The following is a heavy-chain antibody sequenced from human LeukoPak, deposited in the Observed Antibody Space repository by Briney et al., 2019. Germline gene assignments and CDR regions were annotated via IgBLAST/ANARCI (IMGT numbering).Heavy chain of an antibody. V-gene: IGHV1-2*02. D-gene: IGHD6-13*01. J-gene: IGHJ6*02. Sequence: GASVKVSCKASGYTFIDYYMHWVRQAPGQGLEWMGWINPNSGGTNFAQKFQGRVTMTTDTSISTAYMEVSRLRSDDTAVYYCARVRIGQQLDKYYYYAMGVWGQGTTVTVSS. CDR3: ARVRIGQQLDKYYYYAMGV. CDR1: GYTFIDYY. CDR2: INPNSGGT.